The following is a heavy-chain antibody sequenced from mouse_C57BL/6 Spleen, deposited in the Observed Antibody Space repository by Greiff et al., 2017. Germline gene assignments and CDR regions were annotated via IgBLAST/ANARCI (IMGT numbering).Heavy chain of an antibody. Sequence: EVQLQQSGPELVKPGASVKISCKASGYTFTDYYMNWVKQSHGKSLEWIGDINPNNGGTSYNQKFKGKATLTVDKSSSTAYMELRSLTSEDSAVYYCARSDRKATSQYAMDYWGQGTSVTVSS. CDR2: INPNNGGT. J-gene: IGHJ4*01. D-gene: IGHD3-2*02. CDR3: ARSDRKATSQYAMDY. V-gene: IGHV1-26*01. CDR1: GYTFTDYY.